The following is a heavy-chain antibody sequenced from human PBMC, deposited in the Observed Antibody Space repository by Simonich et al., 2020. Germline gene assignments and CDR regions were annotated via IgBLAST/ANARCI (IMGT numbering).Heavy chain of an antibody. CDR1: GGSISSYY. J-gene: IGHJ4*02. CDR2: IYYSGST. Sequence: QVQLQESGPGLVKPSEPLSLTCTVAGGSISSYYWRWFRQPPGKGLGWIGYIYYSGSTNYNPSLKSRVTISVDTSKNQFSLKLSSVTAADTAVYYCARLPDYWGQGTLVTVSS. CDR3: ARLPDY. V-gene: IGHV4-59*08.